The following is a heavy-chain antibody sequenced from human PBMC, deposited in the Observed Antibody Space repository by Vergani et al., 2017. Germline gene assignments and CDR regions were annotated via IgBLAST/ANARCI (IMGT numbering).Heavy chain of an antibody. CDR2: INPIFGTA. J-gene: IGHJ4*02. Sequence: QVQLVQSGAEVKKPGSSVKVSCKASGGTFSSYAISWVRQAPGQGLEGMGGINPIFGTANYAQKFQGRVTITADESTSTAYMELSSLRSEDTAVYYFARVLHDFWTGYPLDYWGQGTLVTVSS. CDR1: GGTFSSYA. V-gene: IGHV1-69*01. D-gene: IGHD3/OR15-3a*01. CDR3: ARVLHDFWTGYPLDY.